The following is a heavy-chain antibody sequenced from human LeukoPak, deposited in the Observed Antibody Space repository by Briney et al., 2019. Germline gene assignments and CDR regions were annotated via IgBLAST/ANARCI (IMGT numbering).Heavy chain of an antibody. Sequence: PGGSLRLSCAASGFTFSGSAMHWVRQAPGKGLEWVAVISYDGSNKYYADSVKGRFTISRDNSKNTLYLQMNSLRAEDTAVYYCARGPLRFLEWFDYWGQGTLVTVSS. CDR3: ARGPLRFLEWFDY. J-gene: IGHJ4*02. CDR2: ISYDGSNK. CDR1: GFTFSGSA. D-gene: IGHD3-3*01. V-gene: IGHV3-30*04.